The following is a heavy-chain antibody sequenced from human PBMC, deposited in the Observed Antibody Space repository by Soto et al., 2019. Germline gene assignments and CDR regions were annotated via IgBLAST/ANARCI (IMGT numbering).Heavy chain of an antibody. V-gene: IGHV3-21*06. Sequence: GGSLRLSCAASGFTFTRYSINWVRQSPGKGLEWVSSISSTTNYIYYGDSMKGRFTISRDNAKNSLYLEMNSLRAEDTAVYYCARESEDLTSNFDYWGQGTLVTVSS. CDR2: ISSTTNYI. CDR1: GFTFTRYS. J-gene: IGHJ4*02. CDR3: ARESEDLTSNFDY.